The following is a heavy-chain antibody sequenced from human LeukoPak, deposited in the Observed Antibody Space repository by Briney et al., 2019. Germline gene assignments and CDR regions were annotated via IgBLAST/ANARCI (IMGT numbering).Heavy chain of an antibody. D-gene: IGHD6-19*01. V-gene: IGHV4-59*11. CDR2: VHYSGST. CDR1: GGSSSSHY. CDR3: ASRSSGWSSFDY. J-gene: IGHJ4*02. Sequence: PSETLSLTCSLSGGSSSSHYWSWIRQPPGKGLEWIGYVHYSGSTNYNPSLKSRVTISVDTSKNQYSLKLSSVTAADTAVYYCASRSSGWSSFDYWGQGTLVTVSS.